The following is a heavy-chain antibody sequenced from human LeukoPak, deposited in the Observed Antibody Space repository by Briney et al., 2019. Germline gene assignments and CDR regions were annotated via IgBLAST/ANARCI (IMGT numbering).Heavy chain of an antibody. D-gene: IGHD2-2*01. J-gene: IGHJ6*02. CDR2: ISSSSSYI. CDR1: GFTFSSYS. V-gene: IGHV3-21*01. Sequence: PGGSLRLSCAASGFTFSSYSMNWVRQAPGKGLEWVSSISSSSSYIYYADSVKGRFTISRDNAKNSLYLQMNSLRAEDTAVYYCAREWLPAASLDVLGQGTTVTVSS. CDR3: AREWLPAASLDV.